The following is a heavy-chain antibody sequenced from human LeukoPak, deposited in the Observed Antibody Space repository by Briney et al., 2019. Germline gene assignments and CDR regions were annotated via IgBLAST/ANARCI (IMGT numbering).Heavy chain of an antibody. Sequence: GGSLRLSCAASGFTFDDYAMHWVRQAPGKGLEWVSLISGDGSSTYYADSVRGRFSISRDNSKNSLYLQMNSLRTEDTAFYYCAKDSYYYDSSQARGSDYWGQGTLVTVSS. J-gene: IGHJ4*02. D-gene: IGHD3-22*01. V-gene: IGHV3-43*02. CDR2: ISGDGSST. CDR1: GFTFDDYA. CDR3: AKDSYYYDSSQARGSDY.